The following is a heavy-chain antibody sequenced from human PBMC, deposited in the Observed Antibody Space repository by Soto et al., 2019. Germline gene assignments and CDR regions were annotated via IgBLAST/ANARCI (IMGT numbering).Heavy chain of an antibody. Sequence: QVQLVQSGAEVRKPGASVKVSCKASGYTFTGQYLPWARQAQGEGLQWLGWINPSSGGTRYSQYFQGRVTTTRDTSISIAYMEMSSLTSDNTAIYYGARDLSSSPFGGSFDLWGQGTMVTASS. V-gene: IGHV1-2*02. CDR1: GYTFTGQY. J-gene: IGHJ3*01. D-gene: IGHD3-16*01. CDR3: ARDLSSSPFGGSFDL. CDR2: INPSSGGT.